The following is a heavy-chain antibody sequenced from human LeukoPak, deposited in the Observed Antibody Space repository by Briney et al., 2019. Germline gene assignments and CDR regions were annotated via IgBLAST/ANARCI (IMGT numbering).Heavy chain of an antibody. J-gene: IGHJ3*02. CDR3: ARGVTMIVVVRLGDGFDI. D-gene: IGHD3-22*01. Sequence: ASVKVSCKASGYTFTSYYMHWVRQAPGQGLEWMGIINPSGGSTSYAQKFQGRVTMTRDTSTSTVYTELSSLRSEDTAVYYCARGVTMIVVVRLGDGFDIWGQGTMVTVSS. CDR1: GYTFTSYY. V-gene: IGHV1-46*01. CDR2: INPSGGST.